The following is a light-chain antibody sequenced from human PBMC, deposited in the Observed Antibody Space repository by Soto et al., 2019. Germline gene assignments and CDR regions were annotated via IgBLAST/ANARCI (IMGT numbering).Light chain of an antibody. CDR1: QSISNSY. J-gene: IGKJ1*01. V-gene: IGKV3-20*01. Sequence: EIVLTQSPGTLSLSPGERATLSCRASQSISNSYLAWYQQKPGQAPRLLIYGASSRATGIPDRFSGSGSGTDFTLTISRLEPEDFAVYYCQQYGRSITFGQGTKVDIK. CDR2: GAS. CDR3: QQYGRSIT.